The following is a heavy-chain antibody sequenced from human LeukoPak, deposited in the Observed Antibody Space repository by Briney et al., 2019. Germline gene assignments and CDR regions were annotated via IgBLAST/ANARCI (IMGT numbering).Heavy chain of an antibody. CDR2: IYYSGST. V-gene: IGHV4-39*01. D-gene: IGHD6-19*01. J-gene: IGHJ2*01. Sequence: PSETLSLTCTVSGGSISSSSYYWGWIRQPPGKGLEWIGNIYYSGSTNYNPSLKSRVTISVDASKNRFSLKLSSVTAADTAVYYCARHGWHAWYFDLWGRGTLVTVSS. CDR3: ARHGWHAWYFDL. CDR1: GGSISSSSYY.